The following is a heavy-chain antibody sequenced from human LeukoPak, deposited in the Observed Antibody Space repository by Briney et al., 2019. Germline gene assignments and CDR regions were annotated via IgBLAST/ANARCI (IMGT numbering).Heavy chain of an antibody. CDR3: ARGLDYYGSGSYVDGMDV. V-gene: IGHV1-69*04. CDR2: IIPILGIA. J-gene: IGHJ6*02. CDR1: GGTYSSYA. Sequence: SVKVSCKASGGTYSSYAISWVRQAPGQGLEWMGRIIPILGIANYAQKFQGRVTITADKSTSTAYMELSSLRSEDTAVYYCARGLDYYGSGSYVDGMDVWGQGTTVTVSS. D-gene: IGHD3-10*01.